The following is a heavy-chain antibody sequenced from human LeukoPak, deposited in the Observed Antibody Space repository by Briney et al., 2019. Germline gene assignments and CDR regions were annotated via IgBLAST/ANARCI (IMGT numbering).Heavy chain of an antibody. Sequence: PGGSLRLSCAASGFTFSSDGMHWVRQAPGKGLEWVAVIWYDGSNKYYADSVKGRFTISRDNSKNTLYLQMNSLRAEDTAVYYCAKDRFGNYDILTGPLGYWGQGTLVTVSS. D-gene: IGHD3-9*01. CDR1: GFTFSSDG. CDR3: AKDRFGNYDILTGPLGY. V-gene: IGHV3-30*02. CDR2: IWYDGSNK. J-gene: IGHJ4*02.